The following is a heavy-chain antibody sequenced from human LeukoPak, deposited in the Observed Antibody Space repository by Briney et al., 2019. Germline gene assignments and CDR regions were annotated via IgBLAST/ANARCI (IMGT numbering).Heavy chain of an antibody. CDR3: AKQNGWTVRGVITPSPFDY. CDR2: ISGSGGST. CDR1: GFTFSSYA. Sequence: GGSLRLSCAASGFTFSSYAMSWVRQTPGKGLEWVSAISGSGGSTYYADSVKGRFTISRDNSKNTLYLQMNSLRAEDTAVYYCAKQNGWTVRGVITPSPFDYWGQGTLITVSS. D-gene: IGHD3-10*01. V-gene: IGHV3-23*01. J-gene: IGHJ4*02.